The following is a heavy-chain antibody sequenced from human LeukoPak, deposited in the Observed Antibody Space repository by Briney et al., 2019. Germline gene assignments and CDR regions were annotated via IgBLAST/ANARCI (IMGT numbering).Heavy chain of an antibody. CDR1: GFTFRTSR. J-gene: IGHJ4*02. Sequence: GGSLRLSCAASGFTFRTSRMSWVRQAPGKGLEWVAGIKEGGSVKYYVDSVKGRFTISRDNAENSLSLQMKSLRVEDTAVFYCVREREEWEQQQIFDYWGQGTLVTVSS. D-gene: IGHD1-26*01. CDR2: IKEGGSVK. CDR3: VREREEWEQQQIFDY. V-gene: IGHV3-7*01.